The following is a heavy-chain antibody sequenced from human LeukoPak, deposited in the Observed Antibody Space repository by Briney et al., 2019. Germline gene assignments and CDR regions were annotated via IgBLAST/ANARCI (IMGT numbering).Heavy chain of an antibody. Sequence: SVKVSCKASGGTFSSYAISWVRQAPGQGLERMGRIIPILGIANYAQKFQGRVTITADKSTSTAYMELSSLRSEDTAVYYCASGDTATGLPQLDYYYGMDVWGQGTTVTVSS. CDR1: GGTFSSYA. CDR2: IIPILGIA. V-gene: IGHV1-69*04. J-gene: IGHJ6*02. CDR3: ASGDTATGLPQLDYYYGMDV. D-gene: IGHD5-18*01.